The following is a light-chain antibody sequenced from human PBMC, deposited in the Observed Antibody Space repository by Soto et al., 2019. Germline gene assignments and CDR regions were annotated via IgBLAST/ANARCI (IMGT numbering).Light chain of an antibody. CDR1: QAISNW. CDR2: AAS. J-gene: IGKJ2*01. CDR3: QQANSFPYT. Sequence: DLQMTQSPSYVSASEGDRVTITCRASQAISNWLAWYQQKPGKAPKLLIYAASTLQSGVPSRFSGSGSGTEFTLTISSLQPEDFATYYCQQANSFPYTFGQGTKLEIK. V-gene: IGKV1-12*01.